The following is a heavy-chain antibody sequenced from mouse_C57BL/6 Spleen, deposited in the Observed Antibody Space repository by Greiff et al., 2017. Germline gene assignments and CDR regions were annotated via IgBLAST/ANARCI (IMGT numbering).Heavy chain of an antibody. CDR1: GFSFNTYA. CDR3: VRQGSGTSFDY. J-gene: IGHJ2*01. Sequence: EVQRVESGGGLVQPKGSLKLSCAASGFSFNTYAMNWVRQAPGKGLEWVARIRSKSNNYATYYADSVKDRFTISRDDSESMLYLQMNNLKTEDTAMYYCVRQGSGTSFDYWGQGTTLTVSS. CDR2: IRSKSNNYAT. V-gene: IGHV10-1*01. D-gene: IGHD4-1*01.